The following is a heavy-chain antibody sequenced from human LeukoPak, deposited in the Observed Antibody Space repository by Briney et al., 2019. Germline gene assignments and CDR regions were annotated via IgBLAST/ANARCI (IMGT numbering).Heavy chain of an antibody. D-gene: IGHD1-26*01. V-gene: IGHV3-72*01. Sequence: GGSLRLSCAASGFTFSDHYMDWVRQAPGKGLEWVCRTRKKTNSYTTEYAASVKGRFTISRDDSKNSLYLQMNSLKAEDTAVYYCTRVVLVGTTYSYFDYWGQGTLVTVSS. CDR2: TRKKTNSYTT. CDR1: GFTFSDHY. CDR3: TRVVLVGTTYSYFDY. J-gene: IGHJ4*02.